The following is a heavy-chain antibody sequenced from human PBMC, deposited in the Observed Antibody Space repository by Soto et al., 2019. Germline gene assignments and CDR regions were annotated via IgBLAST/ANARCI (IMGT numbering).Heavy chain of an antibody. J-gene: IGHJ2*01. V-gene: IGHV3-23*01. D-gene: IGHD6-6*01. CDR1: GFTFSSYA. Sequence: EVQLLESGGGLVQPGGSLRLSCAASGFTFSSYAMSWVRQAPGKGLEWVSAISGSGGSTYYADSVKGRFTISRDNSKNTLYLQMTSLRAEDTAVYYCAKGRGARRSPHCYFDLWGRGTLVTVSS. CDR3: AKGRGARRSPHCYFDL. CDR2: ISGSGGST.